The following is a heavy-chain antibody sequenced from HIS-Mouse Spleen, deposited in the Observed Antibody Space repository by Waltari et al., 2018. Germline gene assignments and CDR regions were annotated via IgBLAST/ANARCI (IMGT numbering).Heavy chain of an antibody. J-gene: IGHJ4*02. V-gene: IGHV3-7*01. CDR1: GFTFGSYW. CDR3: ARDGGTGDFDY. Sequence: EVQLVESGGGLVQPGGSLRLSCAASGFTFGSYWMSWVRQAPGKGLEWVANIKQDGSEKYYVDSVKGRFTISRDNAKNSLYLQMNSLRAEDTAVYYCARDGGTGDFDYWGQGTLVTVSS. CDR2: IKQDGSEK. D-gene: IGHD7-27*01.